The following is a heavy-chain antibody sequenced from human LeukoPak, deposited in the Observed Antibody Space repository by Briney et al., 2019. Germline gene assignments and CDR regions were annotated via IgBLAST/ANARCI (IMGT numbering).Heavy chain of an antibody. CDR3: ARFTVVTPGAFDY. V-gene: IGHV3-48*02. CDR1: GFTFSSYS. CDR2: ISSNSSTI. Sequence: GGSLRLSCAASGFTFSSYSMNWVRQAPGKGLEWVSYISSNSSTIYYADSVKGRFTISRDNAKHSLYLQMNSLRDEDTAVYYCARFTVVTPGAFDYWGQGTLVTVSS. D-gene: IGHD4-23*01. J-gene: IGHJ4*02.